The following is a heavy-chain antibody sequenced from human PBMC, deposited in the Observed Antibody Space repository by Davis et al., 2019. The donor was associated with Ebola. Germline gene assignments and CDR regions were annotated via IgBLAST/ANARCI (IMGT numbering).Heavy chain of an antibody. J-gene: IGHJ4*02. D-gene: IGHD3-10*01. Sequence: PSETLSLTCTVSGGSISSSSYYWGWIRQPPGKGLEWIGSIYYSGSTYYNPSLKSRVTISVDTSKNQFSLKLSSVTAADTAVYYCARGQLLLWFGVDYWGQGTLVTVSS. CDR3: ARGQLLLWFGVDY. CDR1: GGSISSSSYY. V-gene: IGHV4-39*01. CDR2: IYYSGST.